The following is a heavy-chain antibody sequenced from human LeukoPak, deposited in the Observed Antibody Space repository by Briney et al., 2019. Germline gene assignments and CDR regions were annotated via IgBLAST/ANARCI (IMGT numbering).Heavy chain of an antibody. CDR1: GFTFSSYA. V-gene: IGHV3-23*01. Sequence: GGSLRLSCAASGFTFSSYAMSWVRQAPGKGLEWVSAISGRGGSTYYAASVKGRFTISRDNSKNTLYLRMNSLRAEDTAIYYCAKGRGAAGREYLDYWGQGTLVTVSS. D-gene: IGHD6-13*01. J-gene: IGHJ4*02. CDR3: AKGRGAAGREYLDY. CDR2: ISGRGGST.